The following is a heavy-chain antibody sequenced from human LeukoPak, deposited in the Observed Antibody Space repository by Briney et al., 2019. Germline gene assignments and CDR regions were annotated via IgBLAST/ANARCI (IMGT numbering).Heavy chain of an antibody. CDR1: GYTLTELS. Sequence: ASVKVSCKVSGYTLTELSMHWVRQAPGKGLEWMGGFDPEDGETIYAQKFQGRVTMTEDTSTDTAYMELSSLRSEDTAVYYCATGPWVPPASSFDYWGQGTLVTVSS. V-gene: IGHV1-24*01. CDR2: FDPEDGET. CDR3: ATGPWVPPASSFDY. D-gene: IGHD6-6*01. J-gene: IGHJ4*02.